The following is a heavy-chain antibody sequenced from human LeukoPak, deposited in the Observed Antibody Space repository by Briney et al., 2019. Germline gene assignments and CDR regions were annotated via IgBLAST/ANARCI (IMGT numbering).Heavy chain of an antibody. D-gene: IGHD2-2*01. CDR1: GFTFSSYA. CDR3: ARDVHCSSTSCSDY. J-gene: IGHJ4*02. V-gene: IGHV3-23*01. CDR2: ISGSGGST. Sequence: GGSLRLSCAASGFTFSSYAMSWVRQAPGKGLEWVSAISGSGGSTYYADSVKGRFTISRDNSKNTLYLQMNSLRAEDTAVYYCARDVHCSSTSCSDYWGQGTLVTVSS.